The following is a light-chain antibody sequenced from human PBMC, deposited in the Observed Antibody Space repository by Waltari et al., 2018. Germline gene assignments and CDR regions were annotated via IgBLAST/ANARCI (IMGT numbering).Light chain of an antibody. CDR1: SHDVGSYNL. CDR2: EGS. Sequence: QSALTQPASVSGSPGQSITISFTGTSHDVGSYNLFSWYQRPPGKAPELLIYEGSKRPSGVSNRFSGSKSGNTASLTISGLQAEDEADYFCCSYASGSTIIFGGGTKLTVL. J-gene: IGLJ2*01. CDR3: CSYASGSTII. V-gene: IGLV2-23*01.